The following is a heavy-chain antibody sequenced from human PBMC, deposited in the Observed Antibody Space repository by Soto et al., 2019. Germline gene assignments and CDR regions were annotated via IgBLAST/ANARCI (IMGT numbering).Heavy chain of an antibody. V-gene: IGHV3-21*01. CDR2: ISSSSSYI. D-gene: IGHD3-16*01. CDR3: ARAPDGGERKSSYFDL. CDR1: GFTFISYS. Sequence: GGSLRLSCAASGFTFISYSMNWVRQAPGKGLEWVSSISSSSSYIYYADSVKGRFTISRDNAENSLYLQMNSLRAEDTAVYYCARAPDGGERKSSYFDLWGRGTLVTVSS. J-gene: IGHJ2*01.